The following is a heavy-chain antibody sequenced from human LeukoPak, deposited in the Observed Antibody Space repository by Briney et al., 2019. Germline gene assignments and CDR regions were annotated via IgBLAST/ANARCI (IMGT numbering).Heavy chain of an antibody. CDR3: ARSAYSSFQPPDY. Sequence: GRSLRLSCAASGFTFSSYAMHWVRQAPGKGLEWVAVISYDGSNKYYADSVKGRFTISRDNSKNTLYLQMNSLRAEDTAVYYCARSAYSSFQPPDYWGQGTLVTVSS. V-gene: IGHV3-30-3*01. J-gene: IGHJ4*02. CDR1: GFTFSSYA. CDR2: ISYDGSNK. D-gene: IGHD6-19*01.